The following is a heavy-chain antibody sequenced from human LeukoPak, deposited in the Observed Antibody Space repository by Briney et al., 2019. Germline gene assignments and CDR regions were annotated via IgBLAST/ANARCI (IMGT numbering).Heavy chain of an antibody. V-gene: IGHV3-48*04. CDR2: ISGSSSTI. CDR3: ARDKRGATGFDY. D-gene: IGHD2-15*01. Sequence: GGSLRLSCAASGFTFASYNMNWVRQAPGKGLEWVSYISGSSSTIHYADSVKGRFTISRDNARNALYLRMNGLRVDDTAVYYCARDKRGATGFDYWGQGTQVTVSS. CDR1: GFTFASYN. J-gene: IGHJ4*02.